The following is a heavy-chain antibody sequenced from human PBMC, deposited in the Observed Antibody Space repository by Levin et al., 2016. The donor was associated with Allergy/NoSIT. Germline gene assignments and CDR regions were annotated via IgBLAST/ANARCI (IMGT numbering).Heavy chain of an antibody. CDR3: ARRGLGYGLDV. CDR2: INGDNGMT. V-gene: IGHV1-3*01. Sequence: ASVKVSCKASGYIFTAYSIHWVRQAPGQRLEWMGWINGDNGMTEHSQKLQGRVTITRDRSASTVYMELNNLRSEDTTMYYCARRGLGYGLDVWGQGTTVTVSS. J-gene: IGHJ6*02. CDR1: GYIFTAYS. D-gene: IGHD7-27*01.